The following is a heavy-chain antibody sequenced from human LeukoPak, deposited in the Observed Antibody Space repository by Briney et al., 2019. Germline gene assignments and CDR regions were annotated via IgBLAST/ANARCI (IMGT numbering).Heavy chain of an antibody. CDR2: ISSSSSYI. CDR1: GFTFNSYS. V-gene: IGHV3-21*01. CDR3: ARDSRYCSSTSCYPDY. D-gene: IGHD2-2*01. J-gene: IGHJ4*02. Sequence: PGGSLRLSCAASGFTFNSYSMNWVRQAPGKGLEWVSSISSSSSYIYYADSVKGRFTISRDNAKNSLYLQMNSLRAEDTAVYYCARDSRYCSSTSCYPDYWGQGTRVTVSS.